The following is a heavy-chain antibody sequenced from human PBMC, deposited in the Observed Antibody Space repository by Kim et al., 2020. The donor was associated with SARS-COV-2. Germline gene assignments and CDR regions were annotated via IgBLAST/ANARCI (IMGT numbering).Heavy chain of an antibody. D-gene: IGHD6-19*01. V-gene: IGHV3-11*06. CDR2: ISSSSSYT. CDR3: ALRRGQGIAVAY. Sequence: GGSLRLSCAASGFTFSDYYMSWIRQAPGKGLEWVSYISSSSSYTNYADSVKGRFTISRDNAKNSLYLQMNSLRAEDTAVYYCALRRGQGIAVAYWGQGTLVTVSS. CDR1: GFTFSDYY. J-gene: IGHJ4*02.